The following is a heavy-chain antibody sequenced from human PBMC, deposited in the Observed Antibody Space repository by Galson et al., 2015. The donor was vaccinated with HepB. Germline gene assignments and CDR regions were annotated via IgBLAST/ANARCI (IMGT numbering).Heavy chain of an antibody. D-gene: IGHD2-2*01. CDR2: IKSKTGGGAT. CDR3: TSVVPALRD. CDR1: GFTFSNAW. Sequence: SLRLSCAASGFTFSNAWMSWVRQAPGKGLEWVGRIKSKTGGGATDYAAAVKGRFTISRDNSKNTLYLQMNSLKTEDTAVYYCTSVVPALRDLGQGTLVAVSS. J-gene: IGHJ4*02. V-gene: IGHV3-15*01.